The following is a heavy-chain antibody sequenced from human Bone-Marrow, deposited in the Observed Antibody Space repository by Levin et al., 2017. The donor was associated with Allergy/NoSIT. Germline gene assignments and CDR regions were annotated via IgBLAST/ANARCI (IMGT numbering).Heavy chain of an antibody. V-gene: IGHV1-69*13. Sequence: ASVKVSCKASGGTFSSYAISWVRQAPGQGLEWMGGIIPIFGTANYAQKFQGRVTITADESTSTAYMELSSLRSEDTAVYYCARVGLYCTNGVCPTDYWGQGTLVTVSS. D-gene: IGHD2-8*01. CDR2: IIPIFGTA. CDR3: ARVGLYCTNGVCPTDY. J-gene: IGHJ4*02. CDR1: GGTFSSYA.